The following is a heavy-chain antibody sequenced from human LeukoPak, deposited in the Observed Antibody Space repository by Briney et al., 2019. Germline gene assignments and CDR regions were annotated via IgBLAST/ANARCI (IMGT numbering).Heavy chain of an antibody. J-gene: IGHJ6*03. Sequence: PGGSLRLSCAASGFTVSSNYMSWVRQAPGEGLEWVSVIYSGGSTYYADSVKGRFTISRDNSKNTLYLQMNSLRAEDTAVYYCARGSVYYYYMDVWGKGTTVTVSS. CDR3: ARGSVYYYYMDV. CDR2: IYSGGST. CDR1: GFTVSSNY. V-gene: IGHV3-53*01.